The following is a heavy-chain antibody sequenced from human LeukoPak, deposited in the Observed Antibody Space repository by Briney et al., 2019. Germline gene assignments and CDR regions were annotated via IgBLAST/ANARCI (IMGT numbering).Heavy chain of an antibody. J-gene: IGHJ4*02. CDR1: AFTFSNYA. V-gene: IGHV3-23*01. CDR2: ISGSGAST. Sequence: PGGSLRLSCAASAFTFSNYAMSWVRQAPGKGLEWVSAISGSGASTYYADSVKGRFTISRDKSQNTLYLQMNSLRAEDTAVYYCPKGSSAYVMYYLDNWGQGTLVTVSS. CDR3: PKGSSAYVMYYLDN. D-gene: IGHD3-22*01.